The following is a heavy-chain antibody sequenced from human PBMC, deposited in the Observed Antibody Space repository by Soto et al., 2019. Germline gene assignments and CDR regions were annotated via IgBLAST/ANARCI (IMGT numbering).Heavy chain of an antibody. CDR1: GGSNIRDGYY. Sequence: QVQLQDAGPGLVKPSQTMSLTCTVSGGSNIRDGYYWSWILQHPGKRLEWIAYISYSGSSYSNPSLKSRVTIAADASKNQFSLRLTSVTAADTAVYFCARATPAGSADFWGQGTLWSVSS. CDR2: ISYSGSS. D-gene: IGHD2-2*01. J-gene: IGHJ4*02. CDR3: ARATPAGSADF. V-gene: IGHV4-31*03.